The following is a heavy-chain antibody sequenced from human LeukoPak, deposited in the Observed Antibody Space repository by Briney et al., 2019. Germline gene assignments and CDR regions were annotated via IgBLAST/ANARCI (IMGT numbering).Heavy chain of an antibody. J-gene: IGHJ4*02. D-gene: IGHD7-27*01. CDR3: AKTGGHSISYYFDY. CDR1: GFTFSSYG. Sequence: GGSLRLSCAASGFTFSSYGMHWVRQAPGKGLEWVAVISYDGSNKYYADSVKGRFTISRDNSENTLYLQMNSLRAEDTAVYYCAKTGGHSISYYFDYWGQGTLVTVSS. CDR2: ISYDGSNK. V-gene: IGHV3-30*18.